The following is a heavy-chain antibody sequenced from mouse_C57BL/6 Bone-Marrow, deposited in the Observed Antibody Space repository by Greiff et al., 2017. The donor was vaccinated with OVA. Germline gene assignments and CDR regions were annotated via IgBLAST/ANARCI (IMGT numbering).Heavy chain of an antibody. Sequence: QVQLQQPGAELVMPGASVKLSCKASGYTFTSYWMHWVKQRPGQGLEWIGEIDPSDSSTNYNQKFKGKSTLTVDKSSKTAYMQLSGLTSEDSAVYYCARDLLGYFDVWGTGTTVTVSS. CDR2: IDPSDSST. D-gene: IGHD2-10*01. V-gene: IGHV1-69*01. CDR3: ARDLLGYFDV. J-gene: IGHJ1*03. CDR1: GYTFTSYW.